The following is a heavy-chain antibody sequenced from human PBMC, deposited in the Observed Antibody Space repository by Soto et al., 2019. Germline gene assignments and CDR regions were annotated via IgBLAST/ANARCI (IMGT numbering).Heavy chain of an antibody. CDR3: ARDPGDFWSGFQYYGLDV. V-gene: IGHV4-59*01. CDR1: GGSIRSYY. D-gene: IGHD3-3*01. J-gene: IGHJ6*02. CDR2: IYYSGTT. Sequence: SETLSLTCTVSGGSIRSYYWSWIRQPPGKGLEWIGYIYYSGTTNYNPSLKSRVTISIDTSKNQFSLKLSSVTAADTAVYYCARDPGDFWSGFQYYGLDVWGQGTTVTVSS.